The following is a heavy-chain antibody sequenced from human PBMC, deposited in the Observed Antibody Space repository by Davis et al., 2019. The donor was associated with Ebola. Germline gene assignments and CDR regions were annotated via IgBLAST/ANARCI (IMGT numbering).Heavy chain of an antibody. V-gene: IGHV4-39*01. CDR2: IYYSGST. CDR1: GGSISSSSYY. CDR3: ARAWNYGFFW. D-gene: IGHD1-7*01. Sequence: SETLSLTCTASGGSISSSSYYWGWIRQPPGKGLEWIGSIYYSGSTYYNPSLKSRVTISVDTSKNQFSLKLSSVTAADTAVYYCARAWNYGFFWWGQGTLVTVSS. J-gene: IGHJ4*02.